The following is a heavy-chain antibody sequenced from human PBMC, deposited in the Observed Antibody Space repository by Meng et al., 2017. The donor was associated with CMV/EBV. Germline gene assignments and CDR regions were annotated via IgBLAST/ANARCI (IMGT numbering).Heavy chain of an antibody. Sequence: GGSLRLSCAASGFTFSSYAMSWVRQAPGKGLEWVSAISGSGGSTYYADSVKGRFTISRDNSKNTLYPQMNSLRAEDTAVYYCAKSAYYDFWSSNWFDPWGQGTLVTVSS. D-gene: IGHD3-3*01. CDR3: AKSAYYDFWSSNWFDP. V-gene: IGHV3-23*01. CDR1: GFTFSSYA. CDR2: ISGSGGST. J-gene: IGHJ5*02.